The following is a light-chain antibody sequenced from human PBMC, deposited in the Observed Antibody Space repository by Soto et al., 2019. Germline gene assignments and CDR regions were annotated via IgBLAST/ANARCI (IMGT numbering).Light chain of an antibody. CDR3: QQRHSYPIT. J-gene: IGKJ5*01. CDR2: DAS. CDR1: QSISSW. Sequence: DIQVTQSPSTLSASVEDRVTITCRASQSISSWLAWYQQKPGKAPKLLIYDASSLESGVPSRFSGSGSGTEFTLTISSLQPEDFATYYCQQRHSYPITFGQGTRLEIK. V-gene: IGKV1-5*01.